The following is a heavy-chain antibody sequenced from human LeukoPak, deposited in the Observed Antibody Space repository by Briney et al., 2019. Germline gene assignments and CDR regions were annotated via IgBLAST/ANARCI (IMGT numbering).Heavy chain of an antibody. Sequence: SQTLSLTCTVSGGSISSGNYFWSWIRQPAGKGLEWIGRIYTTGGTTYNPSLNSRVTILLDTSKNQFSLKLSSVTAADTAVYYCARQETTMMVSWGQGTLVTVSS. V-gene: IGHV4-61*02. J-gene: IGHJ5*02. D-gene: IGHD3-22*01. CDR1: GGSISSGNYF. CDR3: ARQETTMMVS. CDR2: IYTTGGT.